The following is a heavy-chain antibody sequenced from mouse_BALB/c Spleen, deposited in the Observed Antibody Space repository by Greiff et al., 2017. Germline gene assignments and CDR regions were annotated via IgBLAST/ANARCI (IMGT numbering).Heavy chain of an antibody. D-gene: IGHD1-2*01. CDR3: ARAYGYPAWFAY. J-gene: IGHJ3*01. Sequence: QVQLQQSGAELAKPGASVKMSCKASGYTFTSYWMHWVKQRPGQGLEWIGYINPSTGYTEYNQKFKDKATLTADKSSSTAYMQLSSLTSEDSAVYYCARAYGYPAWFAYWGQGTLVTVSA. V-gene: IGHV1-7*01. CDR1: GYTFTSYW. CDR2: INPSTGYT.